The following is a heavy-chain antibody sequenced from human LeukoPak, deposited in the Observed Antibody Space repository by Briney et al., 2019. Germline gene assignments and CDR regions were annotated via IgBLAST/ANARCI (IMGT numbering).Heavy chain of an antibody. CDR1: GGTFSGYA. D-gene: IGHD1-26*01. Sequence: SVKVSCKASGGTFSGYAISWVRQAPGQGLEWMGGIIPIFNTANYAQKLQGRVTMTTDTSTSTAYMELRSLRSDDTAVYFCARDFPLVVGATSDYFDYWGQGTLVTVSS. CDR2: IIPIFNTA. CDR3: ARDFPLVVGATSDYFDY. J-gene: IGHJ4*02. V-gene: IGHV1-69*05.